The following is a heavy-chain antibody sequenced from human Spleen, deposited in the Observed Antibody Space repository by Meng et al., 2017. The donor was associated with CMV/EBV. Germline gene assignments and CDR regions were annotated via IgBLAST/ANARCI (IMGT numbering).Heavy chain of an antibody. Sequence: GGSLRLSCAASGFTFSGSAIHWVRQASGKGLEWVGRIRSKANSYATAFAASVKGRFTISRDDSKNTAYLQMNSLKTEDTAVYYCTRLTEYSSSSWFDSWGQGTLVTVSS. V-gene: IGHV3-73*01. CDR2: IRSKANSYAT. J-gene: IGHJ5*01. CDR1: GFTFSGSA. D-gene: IGHD6-6*01. CDR3: TRLTEYSSSSWFDS.